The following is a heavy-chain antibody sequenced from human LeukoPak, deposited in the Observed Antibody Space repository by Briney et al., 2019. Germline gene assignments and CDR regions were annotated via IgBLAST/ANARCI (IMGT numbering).Heavy chain of an antibody. D-gene: IGHD3-10*01. CDR1: GYTFTGYY. J-gene: IGHJ4*02. CDR3: ARGALLKGFGELLDLYYFDY. Sequence: ASVKVSCKASGYTFTGYYMHWVRQAPGQGLEWMGWINPNSGGTNYAQKFQGRVTMTRDTSISTAYMELSRLRSDDTAVYYCARGALLKGFGELLDLYYFDYWGQGTLVTASS. CDR2: INPNSGGT. V-gene: IGHV1-2*02.